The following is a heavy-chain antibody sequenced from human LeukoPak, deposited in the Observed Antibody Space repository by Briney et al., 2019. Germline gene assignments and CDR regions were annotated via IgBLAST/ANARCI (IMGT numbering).Heavy chain of an antibody. D-gene: IGHD3-9*01. CDR2: IWYDGSNK. CDR3: ARVYYDILTGHLPRFYGMDV. CDR1: GFTFARFA. Sequence: GGSLRLSCVASGFTFARFAVMWLRQAPGKGLEWVAVIWYDGSNKYYADSVKGRFTISRDNSKNTLYLQMNSLRAEDTAVYYCARVYYDILTGHLPRFYGMDVWGQGTTVTVSS. V-gene: IGHV3-33*07. J-gene: IGHJ6*02.